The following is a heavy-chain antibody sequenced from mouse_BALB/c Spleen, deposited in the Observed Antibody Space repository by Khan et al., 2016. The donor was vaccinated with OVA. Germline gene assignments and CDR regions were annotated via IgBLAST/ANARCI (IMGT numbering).Heavy chain of an antibody. CDR1: GFSLSRYN. J-gene: IGHJ4*01. D-gene: IGHD2-14*01. V-gene: IGHV2-6-4*01. CDR3: ARAYYRYDGYYAMDY. Sequence: QVQLKESGPGLVAPSQSLSITCTVSGFSLSRYNIHWVRQPPGKGLAWLGMIWGGGGTDYNSTLKSRLSISKDNSKNQVFLKMNSLQTDDTAMYFCARAYYRYDGYYAMDYWGQGTSVTVSS. CDR2: IWGGGGT.